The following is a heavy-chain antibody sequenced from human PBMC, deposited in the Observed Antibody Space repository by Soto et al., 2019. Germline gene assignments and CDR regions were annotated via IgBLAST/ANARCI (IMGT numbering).Heavy chain of an antibody. J-gene: IGHJ3*02. D-gene: IGHD2-21*02. CDR3: ARDRLVVTAAGKDGFDI. Sequence: QVQLQESGPGLVKPSETLSLTCTVSGGSISSYYWNWIRQPPGKGLEGIGYIYYSGSTNYNPSLKSRVTMSVDTSKNQLSLKLSSVTAADTAVYYCARDRLVVTAAGKDGFDIWGQGTMVTVSS. V-gene: IGHV4-59*01. CDR2: IYYSGST. CDR1: GGSISSYY.